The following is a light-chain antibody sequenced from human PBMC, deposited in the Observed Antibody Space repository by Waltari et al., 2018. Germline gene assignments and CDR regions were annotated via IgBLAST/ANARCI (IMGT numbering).Light chain of an antibody. V-gene: IGLV2-23*01. CDR3: CSYAGNYIWV. J-gene: IGLJ3*02. CDR1: SSDIGRYDI. CDR2: DGS. Sequence: QSALTQPASVSGSPGQSVTISCTGASSDIGRYDIVSWSQQHPGNAPKLIICDGSKRPSGVSDRFSGSKSGDTASLTISGLQFEDEADYYCCSYAGNYIWVFGGGTRLTVL.